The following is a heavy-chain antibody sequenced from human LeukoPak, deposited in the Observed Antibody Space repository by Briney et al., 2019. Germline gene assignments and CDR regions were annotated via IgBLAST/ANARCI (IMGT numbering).Heavy chain of an antibody. Sequence: ASVKVSCKASGYTFTSYGISWVRQAPGQGLEWMGWISAYNGNTNYAQKPQGRVTMTTDTSTSTAYMELRSLRSDDTAVYYCARGLSCSGNTCYAAHFDSWGQGTLVTVSS. CDR2: ISAYNGNT. D-gene: IGHD2-15*01. CDR3: ARGLSCSGNTCYAAHFDS. CDR1: GYTFTSYG. J-gene: IGHJ4*01. V-gene: IGHV1-18*01.